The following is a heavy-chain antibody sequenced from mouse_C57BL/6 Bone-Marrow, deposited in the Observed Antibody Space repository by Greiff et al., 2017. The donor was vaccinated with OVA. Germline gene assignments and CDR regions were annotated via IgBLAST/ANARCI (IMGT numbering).Heavy chain of an antibody. V-gene: IGHV5-6*01. Sequence: EVQLQESGGDLVKPGGSLKLSCAASGFTFSSYGMSWVRQTPDKRLEWVATISSGGSYTYYPDSVKGRFTISRDNAKNTLYLQMSSLKSEDTAMYYCARHHYYGSSHWYFDVWGTGTTVTVSS. CDR2: ISSGGSYT. J-gene: IGHJ1*03. D-gene: IGHD1-1*01. CDR3: ARHHYYGSSHWYFDV. CDR1: GFTFSSYG.